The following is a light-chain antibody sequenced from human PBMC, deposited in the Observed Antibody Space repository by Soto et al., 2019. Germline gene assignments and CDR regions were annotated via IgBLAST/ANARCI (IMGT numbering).Light chain of an antibody. V-gene: IGKV1D-13*01. CDR1: QSMSDS. CDR2: SAS. Sequence: IQLTQSPSSLSASVGDRVTITCRASQSMSDSLNWYQQKSGKAPKLLISSASSLESGVTLRFSGSGSGTEFTLTISSLQPDDFATYYCQQYKDYWTFGQGTTVEIK. J-gene: IGKJ1*01. CDR3: QQYKDYWT.